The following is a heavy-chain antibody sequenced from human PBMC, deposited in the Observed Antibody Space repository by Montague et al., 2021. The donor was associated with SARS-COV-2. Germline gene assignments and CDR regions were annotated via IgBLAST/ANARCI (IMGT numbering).Heavy chain of an antibody. CDR3: ARRVTGTTVHYYYCGMDV. V-gene: IGHV4-39*01. Sequence: SETLSLTCTVSGGSISSYYWGWIRQPPGKGLEWIGSIYYSGSTYYNPSLKSRVTISVDTSKNQFSLKLSSVTAADTAVYYCARRVTGTTVHYYYCGMDVWGQGTTVTVSS. D-gene: IGHD1-1*01. CDR2: IYYSGST. J-gene: IGHJ6*02. CDR1: GGSISSYY.